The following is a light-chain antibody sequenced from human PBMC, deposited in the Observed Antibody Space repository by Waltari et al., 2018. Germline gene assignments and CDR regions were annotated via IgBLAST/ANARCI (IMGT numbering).Light chain of an antibody. CDR2: DVS. Sequence: QSALTQSASVSGSPGQSITISCTGTSSDVAAYDHVSWYQQHPDKAPKRMIYDVSRRPSGISTRFFGSKSGNTASLTISGLQAEDEADYYCSSYTTSNTYVFGSGTKVTVL. V-gene: IGLV2-14*03. J-gene: IGLJ1*01. CDR3: SSYTTSNTYV. CDR1: SSDVAAYDH.